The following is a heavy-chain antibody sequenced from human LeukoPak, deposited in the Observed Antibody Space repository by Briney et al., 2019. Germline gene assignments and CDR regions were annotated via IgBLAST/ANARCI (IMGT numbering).Heavy chain of an antibody. V-gene: IGHV1-2*02. D-gene: IGHD3-22*01. J-gene: IGHJ6*04. CDR1: GYTFTGYY. Sequence: GASVTVSCKASGYTFTGYYMHWVRQAPGQGLEWMGWINPNSGGTNYAQKFQGRVTMTRDTSISTAYMELSRLRSDDTAVYYCAREAYYYDSSGYHPGLDVWGKGTTITVSS. CDR3: AREAYYYDSSGYHPGLDV. CDR2: INPNSGGT.